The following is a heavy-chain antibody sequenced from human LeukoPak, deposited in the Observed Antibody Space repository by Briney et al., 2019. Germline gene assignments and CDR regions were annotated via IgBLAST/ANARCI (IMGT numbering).Heavy chain of an antibody. CDR1: GFTFSSYS. CDR3: ARIYSGYDYYYYYYYYMDV. D-gene: IGHD5-12*01. Sequence: GGSLRLSCAASGFTFSSYSMNWVRQAPGKGLEWVSSISSSSYTYYADSVKGRFTISRDNAKNSLYLQLNSLRAEDTAVYYCARIYSGYDYYYYYYYYMDVWGKGTTVTISS. CDR2: ISSSSYT. V-gene: IGHV3-21*01. J-gene: IGHJ6*03.